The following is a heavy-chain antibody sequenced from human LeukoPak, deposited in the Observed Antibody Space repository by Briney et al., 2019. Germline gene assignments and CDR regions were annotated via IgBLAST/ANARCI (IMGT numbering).Heavy chain of an antibody. CDR1: GFTFSSYG. V-gene: IGHV3-30*18. CDR2: MSYDGSNK. CDR3: AKGLGRYTIAYCFDY. Sequence: PVGSLRLSCAASGFTFSSYGMHWGRQAPGTGLEGVAVMSYDGSNKYYADSVKGRFTISRDNSKNTLDLQMSSLRAEDTAVYYCAKGLGRYTIAYCFDYWGRGTLVTVSS. J-gene: IGHJ4*02. D-gene: IGHD2-21*01.